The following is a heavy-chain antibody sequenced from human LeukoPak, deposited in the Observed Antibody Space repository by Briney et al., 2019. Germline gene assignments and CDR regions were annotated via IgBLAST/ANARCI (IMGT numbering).Heavy chain of an antibody. Sequence: PSETLSLTCAVYGGSFSGYYWSWIRQPPGKGLEWIGEINHSGSTNYNPSLKSRVTISVDTSKNQFSLKLSSVTAADTAVYYCARRGFKGFDYWGQGTLVTVSS. D-gene: IGHD3-10*01. CDR1: GGSFSGYY. V-gene: IGHV4-34*01. CDR3: ARRGFKGFDY. J-gene: IGHJ4*02. CDR2: INHSGST.